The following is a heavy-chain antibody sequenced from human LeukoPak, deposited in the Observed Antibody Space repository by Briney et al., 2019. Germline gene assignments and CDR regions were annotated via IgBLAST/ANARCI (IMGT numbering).Heavy chain of an antibody. CDR2: ISDSGGRT. CDR3: ARGDSSSWYEGYLDY. D-gene: IGHD6-13*01. Sequence: GGSLRLSCAVSGITLSNYGMSWVRQAPGKGLEWVAGISDSGGRTNYADSVKGRFTISRDNPKNTLYLQMNSLRAEDTAVYYCARGDSSSWYEGYLDYWGQGTLVTVSS. V-gene: IGHV3-23*01. CDR1: GITLSNYG. J-gene: IGHJ4*02.